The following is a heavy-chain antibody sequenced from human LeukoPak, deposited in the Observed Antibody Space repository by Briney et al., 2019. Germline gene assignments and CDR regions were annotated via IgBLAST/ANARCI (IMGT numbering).Heavy chain of an antibody. CDR2: ISSSGSTI. D-gene: IGHD5-18*01. J-gene: IGHJ4*02. Sequence: GGSLRLSCAASGFTFSSYEMNWVRQAPGKGLEWVSYISSSGSTIYYADSVKGRFTISRDNAKNSLYLLMNSLRAEDTAVYYCATTVDTAMVTGSRVDYWGQGTLVTVSS. V-gene: IGHV3-48*03. CDR1: GFTFSSYE. CDR3: ATTVDTAMVTGSRVDY.